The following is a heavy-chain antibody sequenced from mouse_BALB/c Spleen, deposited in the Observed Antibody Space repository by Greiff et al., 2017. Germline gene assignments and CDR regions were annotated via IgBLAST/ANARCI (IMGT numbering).Heavy chain of an antibody. CDR3: ARGDYYDS. D-gene: IGHD2-4*01. CDR2: IYPGDGDT. J-gene: IGHJ3*01. CDR1: GYAFSSYW. Sequence: QVQLQQSGAELVRPGSSVKISCKASGYAFSSYWMNWVKQRPGQGLEWIGQIYPGDGDTNYNGKFKGKATLTADKSSSTAYMQLSSLTSEDSAVYFCARGDYYDSWGQGTLVTVSA. V-gene: IGHV1-80*01.